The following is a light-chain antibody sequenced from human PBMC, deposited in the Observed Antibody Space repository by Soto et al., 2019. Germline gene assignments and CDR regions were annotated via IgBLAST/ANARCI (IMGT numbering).Light chain of an antibody. CDR1: QSVGRD. CDR2: GAS. V-gene: IGKV3-15*01. CDR3: FQYYVWPFT. J-gene: IGKJ4*01. Sequence: EIVMTQSPGTLSVSPGERATLSCRASQSVGRDLAWYQQKPGQAPRLLIYGASIWASGIPASVSGRGSGAGFTLTSSSLGAEVHAVYYCFQYYVWPFTFVG.